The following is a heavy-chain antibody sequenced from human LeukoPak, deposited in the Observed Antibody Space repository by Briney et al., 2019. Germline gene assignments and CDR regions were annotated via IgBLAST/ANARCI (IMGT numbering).Heavy chain of an antibody. J-gene: IGHJ6*02. D-gene: IGHD3-10*01. CDR2: ISHDGII. V-gene: IGHV3-74*01. CDR1: GFTFSSYV. CDR3: ALSSVRGAYGMDV. Sequence: GGSLRLSCETAGFTFSSYVMHWVRRTPGKGLVWVSRISHDGIISYADSVKGRFTISRDNSKNTLYLQMNSLRAEDTAVYYCALSSVRGAYGMDVWGQGTTVIVSS.